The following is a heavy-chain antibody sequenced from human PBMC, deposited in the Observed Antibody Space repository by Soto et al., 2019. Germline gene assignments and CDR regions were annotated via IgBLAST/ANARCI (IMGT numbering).Heavy chain of an antibody. V-gene: IGHV3-23*01. CDR1: RLTVTSFA. J-gene: IGHJ5*02. CDR2: ISGSGGST. D-gene: IGHD3-10*01. CDR3: AKGPGSYYSMNWFHP. Sequence: RASVTLACAAFRLTVTSFAMLWRRQAPWKGLESVSAISGSGGSTYYADSVKGRFTISRDNSKNTLYLQMNSLRAEDTAVYYRAKGPGSYYSMNWFHPWGQGTLVTVSS.